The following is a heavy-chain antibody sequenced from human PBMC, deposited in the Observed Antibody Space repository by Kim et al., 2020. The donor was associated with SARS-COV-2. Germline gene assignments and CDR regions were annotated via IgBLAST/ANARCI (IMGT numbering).Heavy chain of an antibody. D-gene: IGHD3-22*01. CDR3: ARLASDSSGYLVYFDY. Sequence: SETLSLTCTVSGGSISSYYWSWIRQPPGKGLEWIGYIYYSGSTNYNPSLKSRVTISVDTSKNQFSLKLSSVTAADTAVYYCARLASDSSGYLVYFDYWGQGTLVTVSS. J-gene: IGHJ4*02. CDR1: GGSISSYY. CDR2: IYYSGST. V-gene: IGHV4-59*08.